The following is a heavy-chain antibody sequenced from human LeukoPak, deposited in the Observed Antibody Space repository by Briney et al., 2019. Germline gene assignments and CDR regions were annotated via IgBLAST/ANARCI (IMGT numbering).Heavy chain of an antibody. V-gene: IGHV1-2*02. CDR1: GYTFTGYY. CDR2: INPNSGGT. CDR3: ARGASYAFDI. Sequence: ASVKVSCKASGYTFTGYYMHWGRQAPGQGLEWRGCINPNSGGTNYAQKFQGRGTMTRETSISTAYMELSRLRSDDTAVYYCARGASYAFDIWGQGTMVTVSS. J-gene: IGHJ3*02.